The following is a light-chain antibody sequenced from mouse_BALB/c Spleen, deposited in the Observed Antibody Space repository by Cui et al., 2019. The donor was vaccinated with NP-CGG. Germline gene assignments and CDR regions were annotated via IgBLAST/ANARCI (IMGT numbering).Light chain of an antibody. Sequence: EIVLTQSPALMAASPGEKVTITCSVSSSISSSYLHWCQQKSGISPKPWIYGTSNLASGVPARFSGSGSGTSYSLTISSMEAEDAATYYFQQWSSSPPITFGAGTKLELK. CDR3: QQWSSSPPIT. CDR1: SSISSSY. CDR2: GTS. J-gene: IGKJ5*01. V-gene: IGKV4-53*01.